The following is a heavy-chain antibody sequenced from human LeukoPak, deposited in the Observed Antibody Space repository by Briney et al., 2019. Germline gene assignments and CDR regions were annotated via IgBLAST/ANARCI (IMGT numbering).Heavy chain of an antibody. J-gene: IGHJ6*04. CDR2: FSCSGSTI. Sequence: GGSLRLSCAAPGFTFSSYERNWVRQAPGKGLEWVSSFSCSGSTIYYAVSVKGRFTISRDNAKNSLYLQMNSLRAEDTAVYYCAELGITMIGGVWGKGTTVTISS. CDR3: AELGITMIGGV. D-gene: IGHD3-10*02. V-gene: IGHV3-48*03. CDR1: GFTFSSYE.